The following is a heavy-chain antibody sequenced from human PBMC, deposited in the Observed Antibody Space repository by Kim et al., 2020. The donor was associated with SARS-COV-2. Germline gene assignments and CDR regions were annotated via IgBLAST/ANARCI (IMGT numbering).Heavy chain of an antibody. Sequence: ASVKVSCKASGYTFTSYGISWVRQAPGQGLEWMGWISAYNGNTNYAQKLQGRVTMTTDTSTSTAYMELRSLRSDDTAVYYCARDRRSSWSDYYYYYGMDVWGQGTTVTVSS. CDR2: ISAYNGNT. J-gene: IGHJ6*02. CDR1: GYTFTSYG. V-gene: IGHV1-18*01. CDR3: ARDRRSSWSDYYYYYGMDV. D-gene: IGHD6-13*01.